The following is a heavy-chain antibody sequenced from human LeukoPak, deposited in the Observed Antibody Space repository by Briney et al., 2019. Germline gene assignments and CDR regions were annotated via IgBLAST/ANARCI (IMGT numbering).Heavy chain of an antibody. Sequence: PGGSLRLSCAASGFAVSSNYMSWVRQAPGKGLEWVSVIYAGGSTYYADSVKGRFTISRDNSKNTLYLQMNSLRAEDTAVYYCARTSHSSGWYRWFDPWGQGTLVTVSS. CDR3: ARTSHSSGWYRWFDP. CDR1: GFAVSSNY. D-gene: IGHD6-19*01. V-gene: IGHV3-66*01. J-gene: IGHJ5*02. CDR2: IYAGGST.